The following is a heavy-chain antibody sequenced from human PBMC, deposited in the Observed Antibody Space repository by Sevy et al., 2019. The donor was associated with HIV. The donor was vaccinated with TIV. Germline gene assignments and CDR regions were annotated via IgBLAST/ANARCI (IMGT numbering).Heavy chain of an antibody. CDR3: AKSWGSITAAGLDY. D-gene: IGHD6-13*01. V-gene: IGHV3-21*01. J-gene: IGHJ4*02. CDR2: VSSSSDYI. CDR1: GFTFSSYS. Sequence: GGSQRLSCVASGFTFSSYSMHWVRHAPGKGLEWVSSVSSSSDYIYYADSVKGRFTISRDNAKNSLYLQMNSLRAEDTAVYYCAKSWGSITAAGLDYWGQGTLVTVSS.